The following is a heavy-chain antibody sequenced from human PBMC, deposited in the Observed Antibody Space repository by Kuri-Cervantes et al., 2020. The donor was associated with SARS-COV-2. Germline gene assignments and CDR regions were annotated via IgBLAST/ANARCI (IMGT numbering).Heavy chain of an antibody. V-gene: IGHV3-30-3*01. CDR1: GFTFSSYA. CDR2: ISYDGSNK. Sequence: GGSLRLSCAASGFTFSSYAMHWVRQAPGKGLEWVAVISYDGSNKYYADSVKGRFTISRDNSKYTLYMQMNSLRAEDTAVYYCAKEEFIAAYFDYWGQGTLVTVSS. J-gene: IGHJ4*02. CDR3: AKEEFIAAYFDY. D-gene: IGHD6-13*01.